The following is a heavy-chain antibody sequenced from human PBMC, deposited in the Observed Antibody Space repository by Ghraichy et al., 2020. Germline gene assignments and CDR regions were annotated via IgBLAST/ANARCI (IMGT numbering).Heavy chain of an antibody. Sequence: GESLNISCQGSGYSFTKYWIAWVRQMPGKGLEWMGIIFPGDSDTRKSPSFEGQVTISADKSINTAYLQWSSLKASDTALYYCARLPNYYDSSGNYYASGYFDLWGRGTRVTVSS. D-gene: IGHD3-22*01. V-gene: IGHV5-51*01. J-gene: IGHJ2*01. CDR2: IFPGDSDT. CDR3: ARLPNYYDSSGNYYASGYFDL. CDR1: GYSFTKYW.